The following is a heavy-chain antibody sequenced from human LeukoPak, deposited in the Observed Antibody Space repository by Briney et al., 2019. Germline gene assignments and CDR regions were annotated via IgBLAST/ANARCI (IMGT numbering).Heavy chain of an antibody. Sequence: ESLKISCKGSGYSFTSYWIGWVRQMPGKGLEWMGIIYPGDSDTRYSPSFQGQVTISADKSISTAYLQRSSLKASDTAMYYCARRQEYYDFWSGYSRYYFDYWGQGTLVTVSS. CDR1: GYSFTSYW. D-gene: IGHD3-3*01. CDR3: ARRQEYYDFWSGYSRYYFDY. V-gene: IGHV5-51*01. CDR2: IYPGDSDT. J-gene: IGHJ4*02.